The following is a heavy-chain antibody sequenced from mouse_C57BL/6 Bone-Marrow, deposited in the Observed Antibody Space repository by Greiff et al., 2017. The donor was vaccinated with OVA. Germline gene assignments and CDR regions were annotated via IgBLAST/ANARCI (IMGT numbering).Heavy chain of an antibody. V-gene: IGHV2-9-1*01. Sequence: VKLVESGPGLVAPSQSLSITCTVSGFSLTSYAISWVRQPPGKGLEWLGVIWTGGGTNYNSALKSRLSISKDNSKSQVFLKMNSLQTDDTARYYCARSLYYGSSHWYFDVWGTGTTVTVSS. D-gene: IGHD1-1*01. J-gene: IGHJ1*03. CDR1: GFSLTSYA. CDR2: IWTGGGT. CDR3: ARSLYYGSSHWYFDV.